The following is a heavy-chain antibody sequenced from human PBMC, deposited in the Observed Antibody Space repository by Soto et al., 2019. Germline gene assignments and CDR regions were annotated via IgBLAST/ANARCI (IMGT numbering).Heavy chain of an antibody. D-gene: IGHD3-3*01. J-gene: IGHJ4*02. V-gene: IGHV4-39*01. Sequence: ECRSLAVIEAGGSMRTSTHCVGWTRKPPGKGLEWIGSIYLRGCIHYNPPFQSRVTISVDTSKNQLSLMLSSVTATDTAVYYWASRSSLYTGIFDGWGQGPLGTVSS. CDR3: ASRSSLYTGIFDG. CDR1: GGSMRTSTHC. CDR2: IYLRGCI.